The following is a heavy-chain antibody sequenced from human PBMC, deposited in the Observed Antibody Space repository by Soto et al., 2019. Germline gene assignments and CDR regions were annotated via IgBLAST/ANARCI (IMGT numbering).Heavy chain of an antibody. V-gene: IGHV1-18*04. CDR3: ARPGGTQLFDY. CDR1: GYTFTNLG. CDR2: VSAYNGNT. D-gene: IGHD1-1*01. J-gene: IGHJ4*02. Sequence: QVQLVQSGAEVKKPGASVKVSCKTSGYTFTNLGISWVRQAPGQGLEWMGWVSAYNGNTKYAQNVQGRVTMTTDRSTSSAYLELTGLRSDDTAVYYCARPGGTQLFDYWGQGTLVTVSS.